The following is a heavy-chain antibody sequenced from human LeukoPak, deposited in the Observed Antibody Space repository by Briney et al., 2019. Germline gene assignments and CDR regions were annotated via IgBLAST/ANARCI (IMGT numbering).Heavy chain of an antibody. V-gene: IGHV1-24*01. CDR1: GYTLTELS. D-gene: IGHD6-13*01. CDR2: FDPEDGET. J-gene: IGHJ6*02. CDR3: ATLGSSSDHYYYYGMDV. Sequence: ASVMVSCKVSGYTLTELSMHWVRQAPGKGLEWMGGFDPEDGETIYAQKFQGRVTMTEDTSTDTAYMELSSLRSEDTAVYYCATLGSSSDHYYYYGMDVWGQGTTVTVSS.